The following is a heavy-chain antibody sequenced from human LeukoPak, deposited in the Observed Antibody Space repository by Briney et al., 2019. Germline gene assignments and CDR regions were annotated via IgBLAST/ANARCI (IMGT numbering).Heavy chain of an antibody. CDR1: GYTFTSYG. CDR3: ARDGEKYSSGWPYYFDY. J-gene: IGHJ4*02. Sequence: GASVKVSCKASGYTFTSYGISWVRQAPGQGLEWMGWISAYKVNTNYAQKLQGRFTMTTDTSTSTAYMELRSLRSDDTAVYYCARDGEKYSSGWPYYFDYWGQGTLVTVSA. V-gene: IGHV1-18*01. CDR2: ISAYKVNT. D-gene: IGHD6-19*01.